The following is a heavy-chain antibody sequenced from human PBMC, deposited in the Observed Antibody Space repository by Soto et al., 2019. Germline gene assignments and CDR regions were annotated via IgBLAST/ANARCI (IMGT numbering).Heavy chain of an antibody. J-gene: IGHJ4*02. CDR1: GYTFSGYY. CDR2: INPSGGST. Sequence: ASVKVSCKTSGYTFSGYYIHWVRQAPGQGLEWMGIINPSGGSTSYAQKFQGRVTMTRDTSTSTAYMELRSLRSDDTAVYYCARAFFCSGGSCYASQTDYWGQGTLVTVSS. D-gene: IGHD2-15*01. CDR3: ARAFFCSGGSCYASQTDY. V-gene: IGHV1-46*01.